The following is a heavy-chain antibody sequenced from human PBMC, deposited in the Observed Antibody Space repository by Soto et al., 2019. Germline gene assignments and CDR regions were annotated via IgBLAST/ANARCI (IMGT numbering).Heavy chain of an antibody. CDR1: GXSXXXXA. V-gene: IGHV1-69*01. D-gene: IGHD2-8*02. CDR2: FIPVYRTL. CDR3: ASGVICIGYFTVDS. Sequence: QVQLVQSGAEVXXXGSSVKVSCKASGXSXXXXAINWVXXXXXXXXXXXRGFIPVYRTLNYAQKFQGRVTITEDESTGTAEMTLSIPEYDDTAVYYCASGVICIGYFTVDSWGQGTQVTVSS. J-gene: IGHJ4*02.